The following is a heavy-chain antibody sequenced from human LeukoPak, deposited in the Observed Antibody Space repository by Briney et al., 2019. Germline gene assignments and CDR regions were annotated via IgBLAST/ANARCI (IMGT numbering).Heavy chain of an antibody. CDR2: IYYRGST. CDR3: ARQTNYYGAIDY. Sequence: SETLSLTCTVSGGSISTSYYYWGWIRQPPGKGLEWIGSIYYRGSTYYNPSLKSRVTISVDTSKNQFSLKLGSVTAADTAVYYCARQTNYYGAIDYWGQGTLVTVFS. CDR1: GGSISTSYYY. J-gene: IGHJ4*02. V-gene: IGHV4-39*01. D-gene: IGHD3-10*01.